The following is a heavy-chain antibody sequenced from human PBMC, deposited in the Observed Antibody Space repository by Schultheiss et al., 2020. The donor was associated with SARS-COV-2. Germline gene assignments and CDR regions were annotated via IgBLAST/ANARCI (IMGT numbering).Heavy chain of an antibody. CDR2: INPNSGGT. CDR3: ARSGATGYYYYMDV. V-gene: IGHV1-2*04. D-gene: IGHD3-10*01. J-gene: IGHJ6*03. CDR1: GGTFSSYA. Sequence: ASVKVSCKASGGTFSSYAISWVRQAPGQGLEWMGWINPNSGGTNYAQKFQGWVTMTRDTSISTAYMELSRLRSDDTAVYYCARSGATGYYYYMDVWGKGTTVTVSS.